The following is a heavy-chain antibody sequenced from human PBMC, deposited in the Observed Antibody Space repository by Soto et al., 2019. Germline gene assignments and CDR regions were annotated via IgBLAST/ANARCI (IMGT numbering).Heavy chain of an antibody. Sequence: GGSLRLSCAASGFTFSSYWMSWVRQAPGKGLEWVANIKQDGSEKYYVDSVKGRFTISRDNAKNSLYLQMNSLRAEDAAVYYCARAPGDQAFDIWGQGTMVTVSS. CDR1: GFTFSSYW. CDR3: ARAPGDQAFDI. CDR2: IKQDGSEK. V-gene: IGHV3-7*03. D-gene: IGHD7-27*01. J-gene: IGHJ3*02.